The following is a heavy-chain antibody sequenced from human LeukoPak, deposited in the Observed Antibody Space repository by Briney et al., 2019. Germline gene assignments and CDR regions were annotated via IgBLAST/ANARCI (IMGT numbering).Heavy chain of an antibody. CDR3: ARVNYDYVWGSYRPFDH. J-gene: IGHJ4*02. Sequence: ASVKVSCKASGYTFTSYDINWVRQATGQGLEWMGWMNPNSGNTGYAQKFQGRVTITRNTSISTAYMELSSLRSEDTAVYYCARVNYDYVWGSYRPFDHRGQGTLVTVSS. D-gene: IGHD3-16*02. V-gene: IGHV1-8*03. CDR1: GYTFTSYD. CDR2: MNPNSGNT.